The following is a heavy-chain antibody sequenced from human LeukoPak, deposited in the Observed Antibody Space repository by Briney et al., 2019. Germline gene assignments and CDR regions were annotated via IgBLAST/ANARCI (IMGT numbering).Heavy chain of an antibody. D-gene: IGHD6-19*01. CDR3: ARVLPYSIGWGVDY. Sequence: SETLSLTCTVSGGSIRSYSGSWIRQPPGKGLEWIGYIYYTGSTNYNPSLKSRVTISVDTSKNQFSLNLISVTAADTAVYYCARVLPYSIGWGVDYWGQVALVTVSS. J-gene: IGHJ4*02. CDR2: IYYTGST. CDR1: GGSIRSYS. V-gene: IGHV4-59*01.